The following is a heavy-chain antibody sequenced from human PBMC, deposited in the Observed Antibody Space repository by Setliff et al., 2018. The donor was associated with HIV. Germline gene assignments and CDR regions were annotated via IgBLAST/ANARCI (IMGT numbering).Heavy chain of an antibody. V-gene: IGHV4-4*09. J-gene: IGHJ4*02. CDR2: IHSSGST. Sequence: LSLTCTVSGGSISSYYWSWIRQPPGKGLEWIGNIHSSGSTNYNPSLKSRVTMSVDTSKNQLSLKLSSVTAADTAVYYCARGWVYDSSGRFDYWGQGTLVTVSS. CDR3: ARGWVYDSSGRFDY. CDR1: GGSISSYY. D-gene: IGHD3-22*01.